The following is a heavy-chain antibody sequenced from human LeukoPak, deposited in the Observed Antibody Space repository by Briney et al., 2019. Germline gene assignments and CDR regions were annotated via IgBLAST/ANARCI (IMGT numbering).Heavy chain of an antibody. D-gene: IGHD3-10*01. CDR2: IKQDGSEK. CDR3: ARDDGSGSYYLYYYYGMDV. J-gene: IGHJ6*02. V-gene: IGHV3-7*01. Sequence: PGGSLRLSCAASGFTFSSYWMCWVRQAPGKGLEWVANIKQDGSEKYYVDSVKGRFTISRDNAKNSLYLQMNSLRAEDTAVYYCARDDGSGSYYLYYYYGMDVWGQGTTVTVSS. CDR1: GFTFSSYW.